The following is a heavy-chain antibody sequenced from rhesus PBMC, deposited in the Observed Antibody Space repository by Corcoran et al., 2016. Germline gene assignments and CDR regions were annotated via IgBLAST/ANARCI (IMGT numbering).Heavy chain of an antibody. V-gene: IGHV4-169*01. CDR3: VRVSTSLDV. D-gene: IGHD2-15*01. CDR2: MYSSGYIN. CDR1: GGSISSSY. J-gene: IGHJ5-2*02. Sequence: QLQLQESGPGLVKPSETLSVTCAVSGGSISSSYWSWIRQPPGKGLEWIGYMYSSGYINKHTHSLKSRVTLSVDTSKNQFSLKLSSGTAADTAVYYCVRVSTSLDVWGRGVLVTVSS.